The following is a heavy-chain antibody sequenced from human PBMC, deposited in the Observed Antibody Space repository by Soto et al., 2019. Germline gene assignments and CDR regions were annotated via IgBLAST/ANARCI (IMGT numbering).Heavy chain of an antibody. J-gene: IGHJ4*02. CDR1: GFTFNNYA. Sequence: EVQLLESGGGLVQPGGSLRLSFAASGFTFNNYAMSWVRQAPGKGLEWVSIVTGSGSATDYADSVKGRFTISRDKSKDTLFLQMNSLRVEDTAVYYCAKTGGSYWGFDYWGQGTLVTVSS. V-gene: IGHV3-23*01. D-gene: IGHD1-26*01. CDR3: AKTGGSYWGFDY. CDR2: VTGSGSAT.